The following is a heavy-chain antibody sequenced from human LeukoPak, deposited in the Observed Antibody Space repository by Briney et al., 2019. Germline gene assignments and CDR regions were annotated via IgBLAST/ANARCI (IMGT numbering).Heavy chain of an antibody. J-gene: IGHJ5*02. CDR2: INHSGST. CDR1: GGSFSDYY. D-gene: IGHD3-22*01. V-gene: IGHV4-34*01. Sequence: SETLSLTCAVYGGSFSDYYWSWIRQPPGKGLEWIGEINHSGSTNYNPSLKSRVTISVDTSKNQFSLKLSSVTAADTAVYYCARATYYYDSSGYHPLNWFDPWGQGTLVTVSS. CDR3: ARATYYYDSSGYHPLNWFDP.